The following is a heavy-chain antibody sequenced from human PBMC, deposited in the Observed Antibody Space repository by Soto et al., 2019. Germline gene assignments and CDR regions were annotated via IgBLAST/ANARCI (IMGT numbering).Heavy chain of an antibody. CDR2: IYYSGST. Sequence: LSLTCTVSGGSISSGDYYWSWIRQPPGKGLGWIGYIYYSGSTYYNPSLKSRVTISVDTSKNQFSLKLSSVTAADTAVYYCARAEWFGEPCYFDYWGQGTLVTVSS. CDR3: ARAEWFGEPCYFDY. D-gene: IGHD3-10*01. CDR1: GGSISSGDYY. J-gene: IGHJ4*02. V-gene: IGHV4-30-4*01.